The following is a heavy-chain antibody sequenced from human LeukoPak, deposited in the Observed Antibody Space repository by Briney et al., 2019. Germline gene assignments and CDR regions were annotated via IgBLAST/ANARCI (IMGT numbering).Heavy chain of an antibody. V-gene: IGHV3-30*02. CDR2: IRYDGSNK. Sequence: GGSLRLSCAASGFTFSSYGMHWVRQAPGKGLEWVAFIRYDGSNKYYADSVKGRFTISRDNSKNTLYLQMNSLRAEDTAVYYCARDNPERRFLFDYWGQGTLVTVSS. CDR3: ARDNPERRFLFDY. J-gene: IGHJ4*02. CDR1: GFTFSSYG. D-gene: IGHD1-1*01.